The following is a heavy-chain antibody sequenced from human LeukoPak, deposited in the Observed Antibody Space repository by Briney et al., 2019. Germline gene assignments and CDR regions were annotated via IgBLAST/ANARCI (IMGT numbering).Heavy chain of an antibody. CDR2: IYSGGST. Sequence: GGSLRLSCVVSGFTVSTNFMSWVRQAPGERLEWVSVIYSGGSTYYADSVKGRFTISRDNSKNTLYLQMNSLRAEDTAVYYCARTRVDTTTFDYFDYWGQGTLITVSS. CDR3: ARTRVDTTTFDYFDY. V-gene: IGHV3-53*01. J-gene: IGHJ4*02. D-gene: IGHD4-11*01. CDR1: GFTVSTNF.